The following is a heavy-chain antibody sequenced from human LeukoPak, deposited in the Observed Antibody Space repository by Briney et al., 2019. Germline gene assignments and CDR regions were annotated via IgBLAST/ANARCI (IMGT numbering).Heavy chain of an antibody. CDR3: AREGIHYYDSSGYNY. V-gene: IGHV1-18*01. CDR1: GYTFTSYG. Sequence: ASVKVSCKASGYTFTSYGISWVRQAPGQGLEWMGWISAYNGNTNYAQKLQGRVTMTTDTSTSTAYMELSSLRSEDTAVYYCAREGIHYYDSSGYNYWGQGTLVTVSS. CDR2: ISAYNGNT. J-gene: IGHJ4*02. D-gene: IGHD3-22*01.